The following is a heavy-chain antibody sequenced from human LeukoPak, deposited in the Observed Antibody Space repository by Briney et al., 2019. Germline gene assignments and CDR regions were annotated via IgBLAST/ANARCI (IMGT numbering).Heavy chain of an antibody. D-gene: IGHD2-2*01. CDR2: ITSVSSSI. Sequence: GGSLRLSCAASGFAFSTYSMNWVRQAPGKGLEWVSSITSVSSSIKYADSLKGRFTISRDNAKNLLYLQMNSLGAEDTAVYYCARDYCSSTSCYASLDYWGQGTLVTVSS. CDR1: GFAFSTYS. CDR3: ARDYCSSTSCYASLDY. V-gene: IGHV3-21*06. J-gene: IGHJ4*02.